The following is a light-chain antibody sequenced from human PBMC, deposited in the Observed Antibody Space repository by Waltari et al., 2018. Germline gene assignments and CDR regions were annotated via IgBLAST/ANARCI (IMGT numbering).Light chain of an antibody. CDR1: SSDVGSYNR. J-gene: IGLJ3*02. CDR3: SSYTSSSTWV. Sequence: QSALTQPPSVSGSPGQSVTISCTGTSSDVGSYNRVPWYQQPPGTAPKLMIYEVSNRPSGVPGRFSGSKSGNTASLTISGLQAEDEADYYCSSYTSSSTWVFGGGTKLTVL. CDR2: EVS. V-gene: IGLV2-18*02.